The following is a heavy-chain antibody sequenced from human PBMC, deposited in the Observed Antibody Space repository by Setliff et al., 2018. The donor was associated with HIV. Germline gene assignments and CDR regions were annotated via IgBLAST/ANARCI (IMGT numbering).Heavy chain of an antibody. D-gene: IGHD6-19*01. CDR3: ARDSGMAVVGTWRRLDP. V-gene: IGHV1-18*01. CDR1: GYNFTNYG. CDR2: FGTYSGNT. Sequence: ASVKVSCKASGYNFTNYGIGWVRQAPGQGLEYLGWFGTYSGNTDYAQSVQGRVALTTDTSTSTAHMELRNLRSDDTAVYYCARDSGMAVVGTWRRLDPWGQGTLVTVSS. J-gene: IGHJ5*02.